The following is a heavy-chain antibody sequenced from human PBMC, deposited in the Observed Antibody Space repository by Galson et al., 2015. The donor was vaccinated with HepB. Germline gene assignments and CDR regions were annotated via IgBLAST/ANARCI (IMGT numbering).Heavy chain of an antibody. D-gene: IGHD2/OR15-2a*01. CDR2: VNSDGSST. V-gene: IGHV3-74*01. Sequence: SLRLSCAASGFTFSAYCMHWVRQAPGKRLVWVSLVNSDGSSTDDADSVKGRFTISRDNAKNTLYLQMNSLRAEDTAVYYCSRARGYFPFDIWGQGTMVTVSS. CDR3: SRARGYFPFDI. J-gene: IGHJ3*02. CDR1: GFTFSAYC.